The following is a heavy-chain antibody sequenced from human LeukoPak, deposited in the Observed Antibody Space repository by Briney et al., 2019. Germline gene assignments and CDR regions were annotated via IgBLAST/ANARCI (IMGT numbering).Heavy chain of an antibody. Sequence: PSETLSLTCTASVGSISSSSYYWGWIRQPPGKGLEWIGSIYYSGSTYYNPSLKSRVTISVDMSKNQFSLKLTSVTAADTAVYYCTKIEVGDDDFDYFQHWGQGTLVTVSS. V-gene: IGHV4-39*07. CDR3: TKIEVGDDDFDYFQH. J-gene: IGHJ1*01. CDR1: VGSISSSSYY. D-gene: IGHD1-26*01. CDR2: IYYSGST.